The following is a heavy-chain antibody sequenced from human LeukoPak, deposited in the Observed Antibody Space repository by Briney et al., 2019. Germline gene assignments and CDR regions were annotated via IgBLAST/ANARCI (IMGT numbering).Heavy chain of an antibody. J-gene: IGHJ5*02. CDR1: GGSFSGYY. V-gene: IGHV4-34*01. CDR2: INHSGST. D-gene: IGHD2-2*01. Sequence: SETLSLTCAVYGGSFSGYYWSWIRQPPGKGLEWIGEINHSGSTNYNPSLKSRVTISVDTSKNQFSLKLSSVTAADTAVYYCARLYCSSTSCYGWCDPWGQGTLVTVSS. CDR3: ARLYCSSTSCYGWCDP.